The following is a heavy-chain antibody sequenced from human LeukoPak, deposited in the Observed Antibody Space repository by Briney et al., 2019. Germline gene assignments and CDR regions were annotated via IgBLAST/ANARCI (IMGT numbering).Heavy chain of an antibody. CDR1: GFTFNHYA. V-gene: IGHV3-23*01. CDR3: AKDSMVRGLVDY. Sequence: SGGSLRLSCAASGFTFNHYAMSWVRQAPGKGLEWVSAISGSGGTTYYADSVKGRFTISRDNSKNTLYLQMNSLRAEDTAVYCCAKDSMVRGLVDYWGQGTLVTVSS. D-gene: IGHD3-10*01. J-gene: IGHJ4*02. CDR2: ISGSGGTT.